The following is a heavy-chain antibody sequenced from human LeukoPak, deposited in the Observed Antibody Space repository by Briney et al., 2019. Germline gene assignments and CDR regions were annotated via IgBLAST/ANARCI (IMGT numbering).Heavy chain of an antibody. V-gene: IGHV3-74*01. J-gene: IGHJ1*01. Sequence: GGSLRLSCAASGFTFSTYWMHWVRQAPGKGLAWVSRIKSDGSTNYADSVKGRFTISRDNANNTLSLQMNSLRPEDTGVYYCARAPSEIGGYYPEYFRHWGQGTLVTVSS. CDR1: GFTFSTYW. CDR2: IKSDGST. D-gene: IGHD3-22*01. CDR3: ARAPSEIGGYYPEYFRH.